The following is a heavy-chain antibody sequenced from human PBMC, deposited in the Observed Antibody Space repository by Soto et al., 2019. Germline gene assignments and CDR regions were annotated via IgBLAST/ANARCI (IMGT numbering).Heavy chain of an antibody. J-gene: IGHJ4*02. Sequence: ASVKVSCKASGYTFPGNYMHWVRQAPGQGLEWMALINPTSGGTNYAQKFQGRVTMTWDTSISTAYMELSRLRSDDAAIYYCARGYCSSSGCSHYFDYWGQGTLVTVSS. CDR2: INPTSGGT. CDR3: ARGYCSSSGCSHYFDY. V-gene: IGHV1-2*02. CDR1: GYTFPGNY. D-gene: IGHD2-2*01.